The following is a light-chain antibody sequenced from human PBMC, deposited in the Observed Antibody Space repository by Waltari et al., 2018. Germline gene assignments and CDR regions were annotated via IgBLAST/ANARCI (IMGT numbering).Light chain of an antibody. CDR1: KNIRSY. CDR2: AAS. Sequence: DLQMTQSPSSLSASVGDRVTISCRASKNIRSYLSWYQQKPGIAPKLVIYAASTLQSGVPSRFSGSGSGTNFTISFSRLQAEYFATYFCQASYTTPYSFGQGTKVEIK. V-gene: IGKV1-39*01. CDR3: QASYTTPYS. J-gene: IGKJ2*03.